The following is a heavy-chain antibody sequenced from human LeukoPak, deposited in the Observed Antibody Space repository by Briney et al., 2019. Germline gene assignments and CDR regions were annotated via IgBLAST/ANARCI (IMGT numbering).Heavy chain of an antibody. CDR1: GFTFSSYT. D-gene: IGHD1-26*01. CDR3: ARDYSGYGMDV. J-gene: IGHJ6*02. V-gene: IGHV3-30-3*01. Sequence: GGSLRLSCAASGFTFSSYTMHWVRQAPGKGLEWVAVISYDGSNKYYADSVKGRFTISRDNSKNTLNLQMNSLRAEDTAVYYCARDYSGYGMDVWGQGTTFTVSS. CDR2: ISYDGSNK.